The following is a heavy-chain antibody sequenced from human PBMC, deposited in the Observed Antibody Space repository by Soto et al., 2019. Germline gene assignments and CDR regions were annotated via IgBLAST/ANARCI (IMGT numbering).Heavy chain of an antibody. V-gene: IGHV4-34*01. D-gene: IGHD6-13*01. CDR2: INHSGST. CDR3: ARGRKDYSSSWYVD. Sequence: SETLSLTCAVYGGSFSGYYWSWIRQPPGKGLEWIGEINHSGSTNYNPSLKSRVTISVDTSKNQFSLKLSSVTAADTTVYYCARGRKDYSSSWYVDWGQGTLVTVSS. J-gene: IGHJ4*02. CDR1: GGSFSGYY.